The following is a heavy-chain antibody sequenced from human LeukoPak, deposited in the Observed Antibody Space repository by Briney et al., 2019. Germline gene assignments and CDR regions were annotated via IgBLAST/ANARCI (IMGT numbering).Heavy chain of an antibody. CDR2: IYYSGST. J-gene: IGHJ4*02. CDR1: GGSISSSSYY. Sequence: SETLSLTCTVSGGSISSSSYYWGWIRQPPGKGLEWIGSIYYSGSTYCNPSLKSRVTISVDTSKNQFSLKLSSVTAADTAVYYCARRIGRGNYFDYWGQGTLVTVSS. D-gene: IGHD1-26*01. CDR3: ARRIGRGNYFDY. V-gene: IGHV4-39*01.